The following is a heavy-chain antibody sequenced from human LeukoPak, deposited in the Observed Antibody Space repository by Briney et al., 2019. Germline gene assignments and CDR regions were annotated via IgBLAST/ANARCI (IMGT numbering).Heavy chain of an antibody. J-gene: IGHJ4*02. V-gene: IGHV3-23*01. D-gene: IGHD3-10*01. CDR2: ISGSGGST. CDR1: GFTFSSYA. Sequence: GGSLRLSCAASGFTFSSYAMSWVRQAPGKGLEWVSAISGSGGSTYYADSVKGRFTISRDNSKNTLYLQMNSLRAEDTAVYYCAKTEGNYYGSGSYYFDYWGQGTLVTVSS. CDR3: AKTEGNYYGSGSYYFDY.